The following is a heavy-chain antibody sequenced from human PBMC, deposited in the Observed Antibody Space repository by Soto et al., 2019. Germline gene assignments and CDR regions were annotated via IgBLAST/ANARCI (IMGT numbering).Heavy chain of an antibody. V-gene: IGHV4-59*01. J-gene: IGHJ3*02. CDR3: ARDYRYDILTGRGAFDI. CDR2: IYYSGST. Sequence: PSETLSLTCTVSGGSISSYYWSWIRQPPGKGLEWIGYIYYSGSTNYNPSLKSRVTISVDTSKNQFSLKLSSVTAADTAVYYCARDYRYDILTGRGAFDIWGQGTMVTVSS. CDR1: GGSISSYY. D-gene: IGHD3-9*01.